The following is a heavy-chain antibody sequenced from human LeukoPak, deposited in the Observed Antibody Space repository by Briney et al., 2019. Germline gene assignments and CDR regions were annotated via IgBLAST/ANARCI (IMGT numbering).Heavy chain of an antibody. CDR2: IYYSRST. J-gene: IGHJ5*02. CDR3: ARDGITMALTRFDP. D-gene: IGHD3-10*01. Sequence: PSETLSLTCTVSGGSISSSSYYWGWIRQPPGKGLEWIGSIYYSRSTYYNPSLKSRVTISVDTSKNQFSLKLSSVTAADTAVYYCARDGITMALTRFDPWGQGTLVTVSS. CDR1: GGSISSSSYY. V-gene: IGHV4-39*07.